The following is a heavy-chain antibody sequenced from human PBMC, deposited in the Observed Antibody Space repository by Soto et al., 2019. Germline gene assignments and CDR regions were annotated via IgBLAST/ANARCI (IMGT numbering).Heavy chain of an antibody. CDR2: IIPIFGTA. CDR1: GGTFSSYA. J-gene: IGHJ6*02. Sequence: QVQLVQSGAEVKKPGSSVKVSCKASGGTFSSYAINWVRQTPGQGLEWMGGIIPIFGTADYAQKFQGRVTITADESTSTAYMELSSLRSEDTAVYYCARAVAGGVYYYYGMDVWGQGTTVTVSS. D-gene: IGHD6-19*01. V-gene: IGHV1-69*12. CDR3: ARAVAGGVYYYYGMDV.